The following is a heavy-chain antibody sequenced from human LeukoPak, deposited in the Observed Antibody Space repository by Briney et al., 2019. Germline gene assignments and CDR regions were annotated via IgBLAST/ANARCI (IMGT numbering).Heavy chain of an antibody. CDR2: IDPSDSYT. Sequence: GESLKISCQGSGYSFTSYWISWVRQLPGKGLEWMGRIDPSDSYTNYSPSFQGHVTISADKSISTAYLQWSSLKASDTAMYYCARRYRGSPGAFDIWGQGTMVTVS. CDR1: GYSFTSYW. V-gene: IGHV5-10-1*01. J-gene: IGHJ3*02. CDR3: ARRYRGSPGAFDI. D-gene: IGHD3-10*01.